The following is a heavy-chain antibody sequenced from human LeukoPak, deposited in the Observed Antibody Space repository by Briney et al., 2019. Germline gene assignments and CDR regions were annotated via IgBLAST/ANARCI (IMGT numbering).Heavy chain of an antibody. V-gene: IGHV3-11*04. J-gene: IGHJ4*02. CDR3: ARSLIVASEDY. CDR1: GFRFDSFY. D-gene: IGHD3-22*01. CDR2: ISASGAVP. Sequence: GGSLRLSCAASGFRFDSFYMGWIRQVPGKGLDYIALISASGAVPYYAESVEGRFTISRDNAKHSVSLQMNSLSADDTAIYYCARSLIVASEDYWGQGTQVIVSS.